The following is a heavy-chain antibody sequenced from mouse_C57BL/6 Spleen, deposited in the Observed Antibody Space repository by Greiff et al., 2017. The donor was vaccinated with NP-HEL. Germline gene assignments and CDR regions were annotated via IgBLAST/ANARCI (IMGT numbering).Heavy chain of an antibody. V-gene: IGHV1-82*01. J-gene: IGHJ2*01. CDR1: GYAFSSSW. Sequence: QVQLQQSGPELVKPGASVKISCKASGYAFSSSWMNWVKQRPGKGLEWLGRIYPGDGDTNYNGKFKGKATLTADKSSSTAYMQLSSLTSEDSAVYFCAGLLDYWGQGTTLTVSS. CDR2: IYPGDGDT. CDR3: AGLLDY.